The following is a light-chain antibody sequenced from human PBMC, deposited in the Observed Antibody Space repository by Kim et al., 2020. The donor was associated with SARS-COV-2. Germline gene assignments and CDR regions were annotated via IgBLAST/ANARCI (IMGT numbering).Light chain of an antibody. CDR1: ALQKQY. V-gene: IGLV3-25*03. CDR3: QSVDSTGTYWV. J-gene: IGLJ3*02. CDR2: KDS. Sequence: PGQTARITCSGDALQKQYAYWYQQKPGQAPVLVIYKDSERPSGIPERFSGSSSGTTVTLTISGVQAEDEADYYCQSVDSTGTYWVFGGGTQLTVL.